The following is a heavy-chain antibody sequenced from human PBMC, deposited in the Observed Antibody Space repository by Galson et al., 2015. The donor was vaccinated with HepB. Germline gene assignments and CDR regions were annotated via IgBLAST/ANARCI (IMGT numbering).Heavy chain of an antibody. J-gene: IGHJ6*02. CDR3: AREKVTTLSPVSLSGNGMDV. Sequence: SVKVSCKASGGTFSTHTISWVRQAPGQGLEWMGRIIPTLSIVDYAQKFQGRVTIRADKPTGTAYMELSSLRSDDTAVYYCAREKVTTLSPVSLSGNGMDVWGQGTTVSV. D-gene: IGHD1-1*01. CDR2: IIPTLSIV. CDR1: GGTFSTHT. V-gene: IGHV1-69*04.